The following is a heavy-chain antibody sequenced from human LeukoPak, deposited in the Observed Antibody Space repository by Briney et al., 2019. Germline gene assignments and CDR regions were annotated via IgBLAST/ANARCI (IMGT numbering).Heavy chain of an antibody. D-gene: IGHD3-9*01. J-gene: IGHJ4*02. CDR1: TFTFSRYW. CDR3: ARDIGRYFDF. V-gene: IGHV3-7*04. CDR2: IKQDGSEK. Sequence: PGGSLRLSCAASTFTFSRYWMSWVRQAPGKGLEWVANIKQDGSEKYYVDSVEGRFTISRDNAKNSLFLQMNSLRAEDTAVYYCARDIGRYFDFGGQGTLVTVSS.